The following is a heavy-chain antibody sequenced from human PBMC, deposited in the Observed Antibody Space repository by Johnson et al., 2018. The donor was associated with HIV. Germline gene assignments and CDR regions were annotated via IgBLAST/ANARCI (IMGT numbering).Heavy chain of an antibody. V-gene: IGHV3-33*03. CDR1: GFTFSSYA. Sequence: QMLLVESGGGVVQPGRSLRLSCAASGFTFSSYAMHWVRQAPGKGLEWVAVIWYDGSDKFYGDSVKGRFTISRDNSKNTVHLQMNSLRADDTALYYCAKDLHPAGQWLAFDILGQGTMVTVSS. CDR3: AKDLHPAGQWLAFDI. D-gene: IGHD6-19*01. J-gene: IGHJ3*02. CDR2: IWYDGSDK.